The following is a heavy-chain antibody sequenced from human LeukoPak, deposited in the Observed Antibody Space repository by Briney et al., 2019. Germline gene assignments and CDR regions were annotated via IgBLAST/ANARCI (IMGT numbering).Heavy chain of an antibody. D-gene: IGHD3-16*01. J-gene: IGHJ6*03. Sequence: SETLSLTCTVSGASISSYFWSWIRQPPGQGLEWIGDIYYSGSTNYNPSLKSRVTISVDTSKNQFSLRLSSVTAADTAVYYCARVAQLARGSNYYYYMDVWGKGTTVTISS. CDR3: ARVAQLARGSNYYYYMDV. CDR2: IYYSGST. V-gene: IGHV4-59*01. CDR1: GASISSYF.